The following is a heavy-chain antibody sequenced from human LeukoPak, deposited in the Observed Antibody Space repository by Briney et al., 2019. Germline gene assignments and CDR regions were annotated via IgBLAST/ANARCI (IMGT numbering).Heavy chain of an antibody. D-gene: IGHD3-3*01. V-gene: IGHV4-59*11. CDR1: GASINTHY. J-gene: IGHJ5*02. CDR3: ARSTRFPGSFDP. Sequence: SETLSLTCTVSGASINTHYWSWIRQPPGMGLEWIGYIFYSGTTTYNPSLRGRVTISVDRSNKQFSLRLTSVTAADTAVYFCARSTRFPGSFDPWGQGTLVAVSS. CDR2: IFYSGTT.